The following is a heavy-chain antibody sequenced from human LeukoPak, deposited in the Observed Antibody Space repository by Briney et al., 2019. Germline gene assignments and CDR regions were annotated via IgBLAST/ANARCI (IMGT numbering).Heavy chain of an antibody. CDR3: ARANFLYCSSTSCLFDY. V-gene: IGHV1-2*02. Sequence: GASVKVSCKASGYTFTDYYMQWVRQAPGQGFEWMGWINPNHGDTYYAQKFQGRVTMTRDTSISTAHMEVSRLRSDDTAVYYCARANFLYCSSTSCLFDYWGQGTLDTVSS. J-gene: IGHJ4*02. CDR2: INPNHGDT. CDR1: GYTFTDYY. D-gene: IGHD2-2*01.